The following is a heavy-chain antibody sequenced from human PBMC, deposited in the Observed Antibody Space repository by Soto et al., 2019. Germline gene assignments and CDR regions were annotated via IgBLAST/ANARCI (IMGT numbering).Heavy chain of an antibody. V-gene: IGHV4-34*01. CDR2: INHSGST. CDR3: ARGARSYANDYIWGSYRYSVEYYFDY. Sequence: PSETLSLTCAVYGGSCSGYYWSWIRQPPGKGLEWIGEINHSGSTNYNPSLKSRVTISVDTSKNQFSLKLSSVTAADTAVYYCARGARSYANDYIWGSYRYSVEYYFDYWGQGTLVTVSS. J-gene: IGHJ4*02. CDR1: GGSCSGYY. D-gene: IGHD3-16*02.